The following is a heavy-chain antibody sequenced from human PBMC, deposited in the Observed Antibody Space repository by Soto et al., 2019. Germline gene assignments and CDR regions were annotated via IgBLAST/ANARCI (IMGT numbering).Heavy chain of an antibody. Sequence: GGSLRLSCAASGFTFSSYAMSWVRQAPGKGLEWVSAISGSGGSTYYADSVKGRFTISRDNSKNTLYLQMNSLRAEDTAVYYCAKEGGKYYDFWSGYYTGRFYYGMDVWGQGPTVTVSS. CDR1: GFTFSSYA. CDR3: AKEGGKYYDFWSGYYTGRFYYGMDV. D-gene: IGHD3-3*01. V-gene: IGHV3-23*01. CDR2: ISGSGGST. J-gene: IGHJ6*02.